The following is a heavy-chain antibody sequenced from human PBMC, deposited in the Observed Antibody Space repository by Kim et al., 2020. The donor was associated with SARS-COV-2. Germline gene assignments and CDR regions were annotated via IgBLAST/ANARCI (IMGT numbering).Heavy chain of an antibody. CDR2: IYTSGST. J-gene: IGHJ5*02. CDR1: GGSISSGSYY. V-gene: IGHV4-61*02. CDR3: AREEGTSGPNWFDP. D-gene: IGHD6-25*01. Sequence: SETLSLTCTVSGGSISSGSYYWSWIRQPAGKGLEWIGRIYTSGSTNYNPSLKSRVTISVDTSKNQFSLKLSSVTAADTAVYYCAREEGTSGPNWFDPWGQGTLVTVSS.